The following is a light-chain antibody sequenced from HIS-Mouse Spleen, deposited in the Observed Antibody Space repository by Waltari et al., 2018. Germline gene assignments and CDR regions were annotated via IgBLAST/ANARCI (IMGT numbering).Light chain of an antibody. Sequence: DIQMTQYPSYLSASVGDSVTITCRASQSISSYLNWYQQKPGKAPKLLIYAASSLQSGVPSRFSGSGSGTDFTLTISSLQPEDFATYYCQQSYSTPGTFGQGTKVEIK. CDR2: AAS. CDR3: QQSYSTPGT. CDR1: QSISSY. J-gene: IGKJ1*01. V-gene: IGKV1-39*01.